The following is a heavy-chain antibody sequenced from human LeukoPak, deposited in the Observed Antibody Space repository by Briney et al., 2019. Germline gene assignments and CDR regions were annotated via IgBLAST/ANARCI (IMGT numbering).Heavy chain of an antibody. D-gene: IGHD5-24*01. CDR2: MNPNSGNT. CDR3: ARVVLSRWLQLRAFDI. Sequence: AASVKVSCKASGYTFTSYDISWVRQATGQGLEWMGWMNPNSGNTGYAQKFQGRVTMTRNTSISTAYMGLSSLRSEDTAVYYCARVVLSRWLQLRAFDIWGQGTMVTVSS. V-gene: IGHV1-8*01. J-gene: IGHJ3*02. CDR1: GYTFTSYD.